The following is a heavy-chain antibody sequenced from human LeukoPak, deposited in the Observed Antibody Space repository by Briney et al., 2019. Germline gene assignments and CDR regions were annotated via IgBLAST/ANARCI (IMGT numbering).Heavy chain of an antibody. Sequence: PSETLSLTCTVSGGSISSSTYYWGWIRQPPGKGLEWIGGVYYSGSTYYNPSLKSRVTVSVDTSKNQFSLKLSSVTAADTAVYYCATTSCGGDCYTDYWGQGTLVTVSS. CDR2: VYYSGST. J-gene: IGHJ4*02. D-gene: IGHD2-21*01. V-gene: IGHV4-39*01. CDR3: ATTSCGGDCYTDY. CDR1: GGSISSSTYY.